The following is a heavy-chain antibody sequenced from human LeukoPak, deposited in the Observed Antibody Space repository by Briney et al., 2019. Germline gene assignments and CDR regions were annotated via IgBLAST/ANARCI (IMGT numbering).Heavy chain of an antibody. V-gene: IGHV3-23*01. Sequence: GSLRLSCAASGFTFSSYAMSWVRQAPGKGLEWVSAISGSGGSTYYADSVKGRFTISRDNSKNTLYLQMNSLRAEDTAVYYCAKDRGYCSGGSCYSAFDYWGQGTLVTVSS. CDR1: GFTFSSYA. D-gene: IGHD2-15*01. CDR3: AKDRGYCSGGSCYSAFDY. CDR2: ISGSGGST. J-gene: IGHJ4*02.